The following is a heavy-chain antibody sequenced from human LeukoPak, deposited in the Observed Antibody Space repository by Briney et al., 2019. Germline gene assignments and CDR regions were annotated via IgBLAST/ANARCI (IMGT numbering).Heavy chain of an antibody. CDR3: AKYLTSGTRIFDY. J-gene: IGHJ4*02. CDR2: IGSGGSPT. V-gene: IGHV3-23*01. D-gene: IGHD6-13*01. Sequence: PGGSLRLSCAASGFTFSTYDMTWVRQAPGKGLECASVIGSGGSPTYYADSVKGRFTVSRDNSKNTLYLQMNSLRAEDTAVYYCAKYLTSGTRIFDYWGQGTLVSVSS. CDR1: GFTFSTYD.